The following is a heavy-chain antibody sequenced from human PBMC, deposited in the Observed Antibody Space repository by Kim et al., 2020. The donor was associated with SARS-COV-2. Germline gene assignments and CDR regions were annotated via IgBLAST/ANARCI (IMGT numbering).Heavy chain of an antibody. CDR1: GFTFSSYE. J-gene: IGHJ4*02. CDR3: ARDSPTYYYDSSGNPFDY. CDR2: ISSSGSTI. Sequence: GGSLRLSCAASGFTFSSYEMNWVRQAPGKGLEWVSYISSSGSTIYYADSVKGRFTISRDNAKNSLYLQMNSLRAEDTAVYYCARDSPTYYYDSSGNPFDYWGQGTLVTVSS. D-gene: IGHD3-22*01. V-gene: IGHV3-48*03.